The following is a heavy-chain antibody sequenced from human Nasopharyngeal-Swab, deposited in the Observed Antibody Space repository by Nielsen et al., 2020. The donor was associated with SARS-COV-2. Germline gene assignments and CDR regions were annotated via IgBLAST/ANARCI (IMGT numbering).Heavy chain of an antibody. J-gene: IGHJ6*02. CDR3: ARTHPYDFWSGHKGGYGMDV. D-gene: IGHD3-3*01. V-gene: IGHV3-11*01. CDR2: ISSSGSTI. CDR1: GFTFSDYY. Sequence: GGSLRLSCAASGFTFSDYYLSWIRQAPGKGLEWVSYISSSGSTIYYADSVKGRFTISRDNAKNSLYLQMNSLRAEDTAVYYCARTHPYDFWSGHKGGYGMDVWGQGTTVTVSS.